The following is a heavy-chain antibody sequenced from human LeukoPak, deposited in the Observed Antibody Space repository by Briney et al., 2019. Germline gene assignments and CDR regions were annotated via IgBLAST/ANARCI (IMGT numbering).Heavy chain of an antibody. CDR2: IKEDGSEK. CDR1: GFIFSSYH. CDR3: VRGYDSSGYYGDDF. V-gene: IGHV3-7*04. J-gene: IGHJ4*02. D-gene: IGHD3-22*01. Sequence: GGSLRLSCAASGFIFSSYHMVWVRQAPGKGLEWVANIKEDGSEKYHVDSVKGRFTISRDNAKNSLYLQMNSLRAEDTAVYYCVRGYDSSGYYGDDFWGQGTLVTVSS.